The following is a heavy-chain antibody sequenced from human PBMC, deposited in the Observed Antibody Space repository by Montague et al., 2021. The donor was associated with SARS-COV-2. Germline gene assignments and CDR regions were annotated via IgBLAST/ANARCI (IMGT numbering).Heavy chain of an antibody. D-gene: IGHD3-22*01. Sequence: SETLSLTCTVSGGTISRSSYYRGWIRQHPGKGMAWIGCIYYSWCTYYNTSLKSRVTISVDTPMNQISLKLSSVTAADTAVYYCARIKYYYDSSGYRSDRTFDYWEPVTLITVAS. CDR2: IYYSWCT. CDR1: GGTISRSSYY. J-gene: IGHJ4*02. V-gene: IGHV4-39*01. CDR3: ARIKYYYDSSGYRSDRTFDY.